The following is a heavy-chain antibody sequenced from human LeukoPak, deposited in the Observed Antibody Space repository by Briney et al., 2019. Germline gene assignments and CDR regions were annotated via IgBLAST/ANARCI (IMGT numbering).Heavy chain of an antibody. V-gene: IGHV3-48*03. Sequence: PGGSLRLSCAASGFTFSSYEMNWVRQAPGKGLEWVSYISSSGSTIYYADSVKGRFTISRDNAKNSLYLQMNSLRAEDTAVYYCARGSYYDYVWGSYRYEYFDYWGQGTLVTVSS. D-gene: IGHD3-16*02. CDR3: ARGSYYDYVWGSYRYEYFDY. CDR2: ISSSGSTI. J-gene: IGHJ4*02. CDR1: GFTFSSYE.